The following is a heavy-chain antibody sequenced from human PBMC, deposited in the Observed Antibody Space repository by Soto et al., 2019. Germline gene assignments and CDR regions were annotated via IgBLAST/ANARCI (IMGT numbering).Heavy chain of an antibody. J-gene: IGHJ6*02. V-gene: IGHV3-30-3*01. CDR2: ISYDGSNK. CDR1: GFTFSSYA. D-gene: IGHD5-18*01. Sequence: PGGSLRLSCAASGFTFSSYAMHWVRQAPGKGLEWVAVISYDGSNKYYADSVKGRFTISRGNSKNTLYLQMNSLRAEDTAVYYCARGIDRPTAYYYYGKDVWGQGTTVTVS. CDR3: ARGIDRPTAYYYYGKDV.